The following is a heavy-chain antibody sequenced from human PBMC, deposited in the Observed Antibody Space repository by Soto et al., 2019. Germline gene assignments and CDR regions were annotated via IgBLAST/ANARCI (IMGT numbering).Heavy chain of an antibody. CDR1: GYSFTSYW. D-gene: IGHD1-1*01. V-gene: IGHV5-10-1*01. J-gene: IGHJ6*02. CDR2: IDPSDSYT. CDR3: ARLTGSGTTYYYYYGMDV. Sequence: PGESLKISCKGSGYSFTSYWISWVRQMPGKGLEWMGRIDPSDSYTNYSPSFQGHVTISADKSISTAYLQWSSLKASDTAMYYCARLTGSGTTYYYYYGMDVWGQGTTVTVSS.